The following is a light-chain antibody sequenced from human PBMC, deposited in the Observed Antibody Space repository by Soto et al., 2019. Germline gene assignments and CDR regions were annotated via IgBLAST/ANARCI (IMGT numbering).Light chain of an antibody. Sequence: QSVLTQPASVSGSPGQSITISCTGTISDVGGYNYVSWYQQHPGKAPKLMIYDVTNRPSGVSSRFSGSKSGNTASLTISGLQAEDEADYYCASYTSSATYVIGTGTKLTVL. CDR2: DVT. CDR1: ISDVGGYNY. J-gene: IGLJ1*01. CDR3: ASYTSSATYV. V-gene: IGLV2-14*01.